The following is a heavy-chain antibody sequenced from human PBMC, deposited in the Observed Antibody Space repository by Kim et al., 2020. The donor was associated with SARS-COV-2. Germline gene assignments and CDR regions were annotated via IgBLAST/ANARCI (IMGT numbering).Heavy chain of an antibody. V-gene: IGHV1-18*01. CDR3: STSGYGVTIFGVAKGGYYYMDV. Sequence: ASVKVSCKASGYTFTSYGISWVRQAPGQGLDWMGWISAYNGNTNYAQKLQGRLTMTTDTSTSTAYMELRSLRSDDTAVYYCSTSGYGVTIFGVAKGGYYYMDVWGKGTTVTVSS. D-gene: IGHD3-3*01. CDR1: GYTFTSYG. CDR2: ISAYNGNT. J-gene: IGHJ6*03.